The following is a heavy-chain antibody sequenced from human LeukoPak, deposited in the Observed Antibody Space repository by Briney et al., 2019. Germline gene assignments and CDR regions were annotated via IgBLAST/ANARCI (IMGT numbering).Heavy chain of an antibody. CDR3: ARPGQLGSLYYGMDV. CDR1: GGSFSGYQ. D-gene: IGHD3-10*01. V-gene: IGHV4-34*01. CDR2: ISHSGST. Sequence: SETLSLTCDIYGGSFSGYQWSWIRQPPGKGLEWIGEISHSGSTNYNPSLKSRVTISVDTSKNQFSLRLSSVTAADTAVYYCARPGQLGSLYYGMDVWGQGTTVTVS. J-gene: IGHJ6*02.